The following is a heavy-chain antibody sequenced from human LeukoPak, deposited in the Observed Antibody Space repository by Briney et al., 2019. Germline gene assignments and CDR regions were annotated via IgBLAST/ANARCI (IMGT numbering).Heavy chain of an antibody. CDR2: INPNSGGT. CDR3: ARGAYYYDSSGYYYAY. J-gene: IGHJ4*02. V-gene: IGHV1-2*02. D-gene: IGHD3-22*01. Sequence: ASVKVSCKASGYTFTGYYMHWVRQAPGQGLEWMGWINPNSGGTNYAQKFQGRVTMTRDTSISTAYMELSRLRSDDTAVYYCARGAYYYDSSGYYYAYWGQGTLVTVPS. CDR1: GYTFTGYY.